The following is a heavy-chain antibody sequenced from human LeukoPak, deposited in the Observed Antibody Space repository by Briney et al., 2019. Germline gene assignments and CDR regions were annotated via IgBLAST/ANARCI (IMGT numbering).Heavy chain of an antibody. D-gene: IGHD6-13*01. CDR3: ARELQQLVRRELSFDP. CDR2: IYTSGRT. CDR1: GGSITFGSYH. V-gene: IGHV4-61*02. J-gene: IGHJ5*02. Sequence: SDTLSLTCTVSGGSITFGSYHWTWIRQPAGKGLEWIGRIYTSGRTFYNPSLRSRVTISMDTSMNPFSLLLNSVTAADTAVYYCARELQQLVRRELSFDPWGQGTLVTVSS.